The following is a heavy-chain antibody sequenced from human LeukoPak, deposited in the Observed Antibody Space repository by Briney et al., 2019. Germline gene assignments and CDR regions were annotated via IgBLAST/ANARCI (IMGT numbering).Heavy chain of an antibody. D-gene: IGHD3-10*01. V-gene: IGHV2-5*02. J-gene: IGHJ5*02. CDR1: GFSLTTSGVG. Sequence: SGPTPVKPTQTLTLTCTFSGFSLTTSGVGVGWIRQPPGKALEWLALIYWDDDKRYSPSLKSRLTVTKDTSKRQVVLTMTNMDPVDTATYYCAHTSYYYGSGSYRRFDPWGQGTLVTVSS. CDR2: IYWDDDK. CDR3: AHTSYYYGSGSYRRFDP.